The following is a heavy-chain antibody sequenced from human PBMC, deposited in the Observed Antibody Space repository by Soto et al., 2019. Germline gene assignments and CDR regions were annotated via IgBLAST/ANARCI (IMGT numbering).Heavy chain of an antibody. D-gene: IGHD4-17*01. Sequence: QVLLQESGPGQVKPSETLSLTCTVSGGSIGSYHWSWVRQPPGKGLECIASVYYTGTTNYNPSLGSRVTISIDAPEIQISLKLTSVTAADTAFYYCARDTVLTGMFDFWGQGTLVTVSS. CDR2: VYYTGTT. CDR3: ARDTVLTGMFDF. V-gene: IGHV4-59*01. CDR1: GGSIGSYH. J-gene: IGHJ4*02.